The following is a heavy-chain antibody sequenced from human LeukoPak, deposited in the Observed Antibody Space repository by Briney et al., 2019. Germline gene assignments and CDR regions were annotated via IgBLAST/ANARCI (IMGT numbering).Heavy chain of an antibody. CDR3: AGPYCSGGSCRDDAFDI. CDR2: IYYSGST. CDR1: GGSISSYY. D-gene: IGHD2-15*01. J-gene: IGHJ3*02. V-gene: IGHV4-59*01. Sequence: SETLSLSCTVSGGSISSYYWSWIRQPPGKGLEWIGYIYYSGSTNYNPSLKSRVTISVDTSKNQFSLKLSSVTAADTAVYYCAGPYCSGGSCRDDAFDIWGQGTMVTVSS.